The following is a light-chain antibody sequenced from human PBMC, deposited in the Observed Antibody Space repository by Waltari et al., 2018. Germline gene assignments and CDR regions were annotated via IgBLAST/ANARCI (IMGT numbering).Light chain of an antibody. J-gene: IGKJ5*01. V-gene: IGKV2-30*01. Sequence: EVVLTQSTLPPPVTLGQPAYSSCRSVEGLVYTDGNTDLNWFHQRPGQSPRRLIYQVSEQDSGVPDRFIGDGAGTDFTLRISMLQPEDVGIYFCMQATHWPITFGQGTRLEIK. CDR1: EGLVYTDGNTD. CDR3: MQATHWPIT. CDR2: QVS.